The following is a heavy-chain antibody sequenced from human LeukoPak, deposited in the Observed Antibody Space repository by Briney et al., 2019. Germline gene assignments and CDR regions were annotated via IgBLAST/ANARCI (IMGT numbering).Heavy chain of an antibody. D-gene: IGHD6-13*01. Sequence: PSETLSLTCTVSGGSISSYYWSWIRQPAGKGLEWIGRIYASGFTNYNPSLKSRVTMSVDTSKNQFSLKLTSVTAADTAVYYCAREGSTNWYEGVDYWGQGTLVTVSS. CDR1: GGSISSYY. J-gene: IGHJ4*02. CDR2: IYASGFT. CDR3: AREGSTNWYEGVDY. V-gene: IGHV4-4*07.